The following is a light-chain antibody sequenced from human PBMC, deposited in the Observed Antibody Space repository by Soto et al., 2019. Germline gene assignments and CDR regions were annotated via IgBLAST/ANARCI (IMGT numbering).Light chain of an antibody. J-gene: IGKJ2*01. V-gene: IGKV3-20*01. CDR1: QSITRNY. CDR2: GAS. Sequence: EIVLTQSPGTLSLSPGERATLSCRASQSITRNYLAWYQQRPGQATRLLIYGASSRATGIPDRFSGSGSGTDFKLTISRLEPEDVAVYYCQQYGSAPDTFGQGTKLEIK. CDR3: QQYGSAPDT.